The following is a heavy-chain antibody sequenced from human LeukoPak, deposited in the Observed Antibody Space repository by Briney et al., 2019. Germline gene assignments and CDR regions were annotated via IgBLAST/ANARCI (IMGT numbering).Heavy chain of an antibody. J-gene: IGHJ3*02. Sequence: ASVKVSCKTSGFTFSDYFIHWVRQAPGQGLEWMGRIDTKNGGTDYAQKFQRWVTFTRDTSMRTAYMELSRLTYDDTAVYYCARVAEIFSGTYYFAHDVFDIWGLGTMVTVSS. V-gene: IGHV1-2*04. CDR1: GFTFSDYF. CDR2: IDTKNGGT. D-gene: IGHD3-10*01. CDR3: ARVAEIFSGTYYFAHDVFDI.